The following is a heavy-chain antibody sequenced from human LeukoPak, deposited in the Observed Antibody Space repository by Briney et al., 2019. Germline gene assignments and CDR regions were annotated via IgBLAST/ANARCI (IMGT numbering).Heavy chain of an antibody. CDR3: TKETLGGGSTFDD. V-gene: IGHV3-30*02. J-gene: IGHJ4*02. CDR1: GFTFSSYG. D-gene: IGHD3-16*01. Sequence: PGGSLRLSCATSGFTFSSYGIHWVRQAPGKGLEWVTFIRYDGRQIYYANSVKGRFTVSRDASKNMLYLQMNSLRTEDTALYYCTKETLGGGSTFDDWGQGTLVIVSS. CDR2: IRYDGRQI.